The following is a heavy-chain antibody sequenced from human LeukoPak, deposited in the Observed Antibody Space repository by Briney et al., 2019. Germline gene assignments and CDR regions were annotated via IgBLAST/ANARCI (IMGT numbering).Heavy chain of an antibody. V-gene: IGHV3-30*02. CDR1: GFNFSNYG. CDR3: ANEDGTSHI. CDR2: IGSDPRDK. Sequence: GGSLRLSCAASGFNFSNYGMNWIRQTPGKGLEWVSFIGSDPRDKYYADSVKGRFAVSRDNSKNTLFLEMNRLTVQDTALYYCANEDGTSHIWGQGTMVSVFS. J-gene: IGHJ3*02.